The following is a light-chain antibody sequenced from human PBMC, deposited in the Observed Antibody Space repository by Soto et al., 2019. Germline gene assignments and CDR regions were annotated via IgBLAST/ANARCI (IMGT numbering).Light chain of an antibody. CDR2: AAS. CDR3: QQTRDFPLT. J-gene: IGKJ4*01. CDR1: QGISRW. V-gene: IGKV1-12*01. Sequence: DIQMTQSPSSVSASVGDTVTVTCRASQGISRWLAWYQQKPGKAPRLLIYAASSLQNGVPPRFSGTYSGTDFSLTISDLQPGDSATSFCQQTRDFPLTFGGGTKVDIK.